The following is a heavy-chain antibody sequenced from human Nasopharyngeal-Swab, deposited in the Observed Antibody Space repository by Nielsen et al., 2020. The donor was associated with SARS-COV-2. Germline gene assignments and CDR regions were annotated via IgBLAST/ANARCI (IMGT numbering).Heavy chain of an antibody. J-gene: IGHJ6*02. CDR3: ARESIAAAGPGMDV. CDR2: IKSDGSGT. Sequence: GASLKISCAASGFIFSSYWMHWVRQAPGKGLVWVSRIKSDGSGTSYADSVKGRFTISRDNAKNTLFLQMNSLRAEDTAVYYCARESIAAAGPGMDVWGQGTTVTVSS. D-gene: IGHD6-13*01. V-gene: IGHV3-74*01. CDR1: GFIFSSYW.